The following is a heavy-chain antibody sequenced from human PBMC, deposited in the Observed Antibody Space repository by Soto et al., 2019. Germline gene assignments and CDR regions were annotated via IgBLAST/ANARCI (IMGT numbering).Heavy chain of an antibody. V-gene: IGHV3-7*03. J-gene: IGHJ2*01. CDR2: IKQDGSEK. CDR1: GFTFSSYW. D-gene: IGHD7-27*01. Sequence: GGSLRLSCAASGFTFSSYWMSWVRQAPGKGLEWVANIKQDGSEKYYVDSVKGRFTISRDNAKNSLYLQMNSLRAEDTAVYYCARIPLTGASAYWYFDLWGRGTLVTVSS. CDR3: ARIPLTGASAYWYFDL.